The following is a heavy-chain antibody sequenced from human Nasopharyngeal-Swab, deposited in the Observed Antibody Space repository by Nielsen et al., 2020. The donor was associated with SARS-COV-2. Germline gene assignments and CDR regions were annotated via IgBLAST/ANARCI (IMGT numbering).Heavy chain of an antibody. J-gene: IGHJ5*02. D-gene: IGHD2-15*01. CDR1: ADTLTELS. CDR2: FDPEDGET. V-gene: IGHV1-24*01. CDR3: ATSAPYCSGGSCYSSWFDP. Sequence: ASLKVSCKVSADTLTELSMHWVRQAPGKGLEWMGGFDPEDGETIYAQKFQGRVTMTEDTSTDTAYMELSSLRSEDTAVYYCATSAPYCSGGSCYSSWFDPWGQGTLVTVSS.